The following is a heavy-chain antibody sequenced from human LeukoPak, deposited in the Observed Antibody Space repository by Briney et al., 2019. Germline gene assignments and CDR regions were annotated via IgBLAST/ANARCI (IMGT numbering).Heavy chain of an antibody. Sequence: GASVKVSCKASGYTFTGYYMHWVRQAPGQGLEWMGWINPNSGGTNYAQKFQGRVTMTRDTSISTAYMELSRLRSGDTAVYYCARDLEEYYGSGSLLFDYWGQGTLVTVSS. J-gene: IGHJ4*02. CDR2: INPNSGGT. CDR1: GYTFTGYY. CDR3: ARDLEEYYGSGSLLFDY. V-gene: IGHV1-2*02. D-gene: IGHD3-10*01.